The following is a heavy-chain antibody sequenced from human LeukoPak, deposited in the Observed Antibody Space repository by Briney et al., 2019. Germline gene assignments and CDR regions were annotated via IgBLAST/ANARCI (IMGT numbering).Heavy chain of an antibody. V-gene: IGHV3-21*01. CDR3: ARSRSGSLAFFGY. CDR2: ISSSSRYI. CDR1: GFTFSSYS. Sequence: GGSLRLSCAASGFTFSSYSMNWVRQAPGKGLEWVSSISSSSRYIYYADSVKGRFTISRDNPKNSLYLQMNSLRAEDTAVYYCARSRSGSLAFFGYWGQGTLVTVSS. D-gene: IGHD1-26*01. J-gene: IGHJ4*02.